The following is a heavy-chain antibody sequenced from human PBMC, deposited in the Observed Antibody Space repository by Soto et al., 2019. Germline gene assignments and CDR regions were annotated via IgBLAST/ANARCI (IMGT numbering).Heavy chain of an antibody. Sequence: QVQLQQWGAGLLKPSETLSLTCAVYGGSFSGYYWSWIRQPPGKGLEWIGEINHSGSTNYNPSLKSRVTISVDTSKNQLSLKLSSVTAADTAVYYCARRPREAARRFSTVNAYYFDYWGQGTLVTVSS. J-gene: IGHJ4*02. CDR1: GGSFSGYY. D-gene: IGHD3-3*02. V-gene: IGHV4-34*01. CDR2: INHSGST. CDR3: ARRPREAARRFSTVNAYYFDY.